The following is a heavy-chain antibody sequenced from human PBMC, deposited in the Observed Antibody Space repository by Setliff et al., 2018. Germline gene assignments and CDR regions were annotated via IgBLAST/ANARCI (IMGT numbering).Heavy chain of an antibody. D-gene: IGHD3-10*01. V-gene: IGHV4-4*07. Sequence: NPSETLSLTCTVSGGSISSYNWSWIRQPAGKGLEWIGHIDRSGNTNFNPSLKSRVTISGDRSKNQFSLELSSVTAADTAVYYCARSLGSGSYYGSRPFHSDYWGQGILVTVSS. CDR1: GGSISSYN. CDR2: IDRSGNT. J-gene: IGHJ4*02. CDR3: ARSLGSGSYYGSRPFHSDY.